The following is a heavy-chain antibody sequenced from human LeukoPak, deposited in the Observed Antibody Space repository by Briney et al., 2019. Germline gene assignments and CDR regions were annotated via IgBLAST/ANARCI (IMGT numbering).Heavy chain of an antibody. Sequence: PGGSLRLSCAASGYTFSSYAMSWVRQAPGKGLEWVSAISGSGGSTYYADSVKGRFTISRDNSKNTLYLQMNSLRAEDTAVYYCSGSYSSSWEGDYWGQGTLVTVSS. D-gene: IGHD6-13*01. J-gene: IGHJ4*02. V-gene: IGHV3-23*01. CDR1: GYTFSSYA. CDR2: ISGSGGST. CDR3: SGSYSSSWEGDY.